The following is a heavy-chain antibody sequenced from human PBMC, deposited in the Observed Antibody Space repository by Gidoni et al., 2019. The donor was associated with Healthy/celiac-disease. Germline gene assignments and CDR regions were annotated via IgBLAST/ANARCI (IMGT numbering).Heavy chain of an antibody. V-gene: IGHV3-48*02. J-gene: IGHJ5*02. CDR2: ISSSSSTI. CDR3: ARDFISSGWYGRWFDP. CDR1: GFTFSSYS. Sequence: EVQLVESGGGLVQPGGSLRLSCAASGFTFSSYSMNWVRQAPGKGLEWVSYISSSSSTIYYADSVKGRFTISRDNAKNSLYLQMNSLRDEDTAVYYCARDFISSGWYGRWFDPWGQGTLVTVSS. D-gene: IGHD6-19*01.